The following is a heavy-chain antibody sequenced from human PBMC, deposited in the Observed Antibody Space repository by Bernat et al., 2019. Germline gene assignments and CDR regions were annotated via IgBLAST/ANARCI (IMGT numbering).Heavy chain of an antibody. CDR1: GGSISSSSYY. CDR3: ARHSYSSGWYRWYYFDY. D-gene: IGHD6-19*01. CDR2: IYYSGST. V-gene: IGHV4-39*01. J-gene: IGHJ4*02. Sequence: QLQLQESGPGLVKPSETLSLTCTVSGGSISSSSYYWGWIHQPPGKGLEWIGSIYYSGSTYYNPSLKSRVTISVDTSKNQFSLKLSSVTAADTAVYYCARHSYSSGWYRWYYFDYWGQGTLVTVSS.